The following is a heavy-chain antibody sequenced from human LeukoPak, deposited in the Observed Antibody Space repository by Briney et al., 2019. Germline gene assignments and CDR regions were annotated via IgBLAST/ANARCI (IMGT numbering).Heavy chain of an antibody. V-gene: IGHV3-53*01. CDR3: ARDRRETMITFGGVMTAGWFDP. Sequence: PGGSLRLSCAASGFTVSGNYMSWVRQAPGKGLEWVSVIYSGGSTYYADSVKGRFTISRDNSKNTLYLQMNSLRAEDTAVYYCARDRRETMITFGGVMTAGWFDPWGQGTLVTVSS. D-gene: IGHD3-16*01. J-gene: IGHJ5*02. CDR2: IYSGGST. CDR1: GFTVSGNY.